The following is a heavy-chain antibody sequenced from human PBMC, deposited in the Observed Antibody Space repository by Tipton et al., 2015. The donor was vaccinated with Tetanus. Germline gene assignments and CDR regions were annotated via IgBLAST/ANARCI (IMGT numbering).Heavy chain of an antibody. Sequence: TLSLTCAVSGGSFSSFYWSWIRQPPGKGLEWIGYIYQTESTYYNPSLRSRLTFSIIRSKNQFSLKLTSVTAADTAVYYCVRGRGLGAYSYGFEYWGRGTHVTVSS. CDR3: VRGRGLGAYSYGFEY. CDR1: GGSFSSFY. CDR2: IYQTEST. D-gene: IGHD5-18*01. V-gene: IGHV4-30-2*01. J-gene: IGHJ4*02.